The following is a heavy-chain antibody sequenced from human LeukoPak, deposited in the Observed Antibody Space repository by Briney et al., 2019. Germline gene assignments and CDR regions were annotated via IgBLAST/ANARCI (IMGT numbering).Heavy chain of an antibody. CDR1: RGSISSSGYY. Sequence: SETLSLTCTVSRGSISSSGYYWGWIRQPPGKGLEWIGSIYYSGSTYYNASLKSQVSISIDTSKNQFSLRLTSVTAADTAVYYCARQTGSGLFILPGGQGTLVTVSS. CDR3: ARQTGSGLFILP. D-gene: IGHD3/OR15-3a*01. V-gene: IGHV4-39*01. CDR2: IYYSGST. J-gene: IGHJ4*02.